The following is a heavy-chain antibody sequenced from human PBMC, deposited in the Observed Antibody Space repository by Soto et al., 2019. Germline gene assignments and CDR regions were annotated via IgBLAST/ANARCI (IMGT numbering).Heavy chain of an antibody. CDR2: ISGGGSST. CDR1: GFTFSDYV. J-gene: IGHJ4*02. D-gene: IGHD2-2*01. Sequence: GSLRLSCTASGFTFSDYVMSWVRQAPGRGLEWVSAISGGGSSTFYADSVKGRFVISRDNSKNTIHLQLDSLRAGDTAVYYCARAAEFCSSTSCPMGVDYWGQGTLVTVSS. CDR3: ARAAEFCSSTSCPMGVDY. V-gene: IGHV3-23*01.